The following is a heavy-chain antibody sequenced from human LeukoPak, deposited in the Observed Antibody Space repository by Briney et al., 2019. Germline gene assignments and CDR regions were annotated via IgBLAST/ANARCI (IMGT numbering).Heavy chain of an antibody. CDR2: IYSSGST. CDR3: GRAGGSGSYGNGIDY. D-gene: IGHD6-19*01. CDR1: GGSISSSSYY. Sequence: SETLSLTCTVSGGSISSSSYYWSWIRQAAGKGLEWIGRIYSSGSTNYNPSFKSRVTMSVDTSKNQFSLKLSSVTAADTAVYYCGRAGGSGSYGNGIDYWGQGTLVTVSS. J-gene: IGHJ4*02. V-gene: IGHV4-61*02.